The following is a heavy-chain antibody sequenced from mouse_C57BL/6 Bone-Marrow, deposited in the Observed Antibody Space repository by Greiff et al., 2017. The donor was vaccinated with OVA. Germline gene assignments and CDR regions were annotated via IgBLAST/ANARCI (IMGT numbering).Heavy chain of an antibody. CDR2: ISDGGSYT. J-gene: IGHJ3*01. D-gene: IGHD2-2*01. CDR3: ARGWLRRGAWFAY. CDR1: GFTFSSYA. Sequence: EVKVIESGGGLVKPGGSLKLSCAASGFTFSSYAMSWVRQTPEKRLEWVATISDGGSYTYYPDNVKGRFTISRDNAKNNLYLQMSHLKSEDTAMYYCARGWLRRGAWFAYWGQGTLVTVSA. V-gene: IGHV5-4*03.